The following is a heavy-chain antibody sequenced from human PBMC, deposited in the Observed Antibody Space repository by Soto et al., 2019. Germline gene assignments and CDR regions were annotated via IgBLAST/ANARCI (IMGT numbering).Heavy chain of an antibody. CDR2: IIPIFGTA. CDR1: GGTFSSYA. J-gene: IGHJ6*02. V-gene: IGHV1-69*01. Sequence: QVQLVQSGAEVKKPGSSVKVSCKASGGTFSSYAISWVRQAPGQGLEWMGGIIPIFGTANYAQKFQGRVTITADESTSTADMELSSLISEETAVYYCARCVLPAAIEPYGMDVWGQGTTVTVSS. CDR3: ARCVLPAAIEPYGMDV. D-gene: IGHD2-2*01.